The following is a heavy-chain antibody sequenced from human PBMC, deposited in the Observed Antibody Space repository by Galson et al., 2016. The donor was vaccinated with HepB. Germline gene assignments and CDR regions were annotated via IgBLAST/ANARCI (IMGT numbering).Heavy chain of an antibody. J-gene: IGHJ6*02. Sequence: SVKVSCKASGGTFSSYAISWVRQAPGQGLEWMGGIIPIFGTTNYAQKFQGRVTITADESTSTAYMELSSLRSEDTAVYYCARADSPSTPQYNMDVWGQGTTVTVSS. CDR1: GGTFSSYA. CDR2: IIPIFGTT. CDR3: ARADSPSTPQYNMDV. V-gene: IGHV1-69*13. D-gene: IGHD1-1*01.